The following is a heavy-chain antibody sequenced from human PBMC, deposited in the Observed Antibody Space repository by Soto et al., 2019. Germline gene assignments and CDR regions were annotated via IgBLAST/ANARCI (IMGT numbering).Heavy chain of an antibody. CDR1: GYTFTGYY. Sequence: ASVKVSCKASGYTFTGYYMHWVRQAPGQGLEWMGLINPNSGGTNYAQKFQGWVTMTRDTSISTAYMELSRLRSDDTAVYYCAREAIFGVVNGMDVWGQGTTVTVSS. V-gene: IGHV1-2*04. CDR2: INPNSGGT. J-gene: IGHJ6*02. D-gene: IGHD3-3*01. CDR3: AREAIFGVVNGMDV.